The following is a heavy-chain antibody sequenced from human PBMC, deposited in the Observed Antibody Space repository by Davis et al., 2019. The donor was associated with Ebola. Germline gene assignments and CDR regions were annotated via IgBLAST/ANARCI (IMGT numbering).Heavy chain of an antibody. V-gene: IGHV4-34*01. J-gene: IGHJ6*02. Sequence: PSETLSLTCAVYGGSFSGYYWSWIRQPPGKGLEWIGEINHSGSTNYNPSLKSRVTISVDTSKNQFSLKLSSVTAADTAVYYCARGFPTVVIWYYYYGMDVWGQGTTVTVSS. CDR1: GGSFSGYY. CDR3: ARGFPTVVIWYYYYGMDV. D-gene: IGHD4-23*01. CDR2: INHSGST.